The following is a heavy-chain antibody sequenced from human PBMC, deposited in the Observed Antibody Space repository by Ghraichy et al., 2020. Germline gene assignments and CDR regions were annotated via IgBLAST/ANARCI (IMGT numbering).Heavy chain of an antibody. J-gene: IGHJ4*02. D-gene: IGHD6-19*01. CDR1: GFTFSSYA. V-gene: IGHV3-23*01. Sequence: GESLNISCAASGFTFSSYAMSWVRQAPGKGLEWVSTISGSGGNTYYADSVKGRFTISRDNSKNTVYLQMNSLRAEDTAVYYCAKDDNPRIYSSDWYKGIDYFDYWGQGTLVTVSS. CDR2: ISGSGGNT. CDR3: AKDDNPRIYSSDWYKGIDYFDY.